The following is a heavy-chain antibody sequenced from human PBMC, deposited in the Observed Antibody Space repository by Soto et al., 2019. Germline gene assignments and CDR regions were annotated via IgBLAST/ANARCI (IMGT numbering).Heavy chain of an antibody. CDR1: GFTFSSYA. CDR2: ISYDGSNK. V-gene: IGHV3-30-3*01. D-gene: IGHD4-17*01. CDR3: ARGHDYGDYPFDY. Sequence: QVQLVESGGGVVQPGRSLRLSCAASGFTFSSYAMHWVRQAPGKGLEWVAVISYDGSNKYYADSVKGRFTISRDNSKNTLYLQMNSLRAEDTAVYYCARGHDYGDYPFDYWGQGTLVTVSS. J-gene: IGHJ4*02.